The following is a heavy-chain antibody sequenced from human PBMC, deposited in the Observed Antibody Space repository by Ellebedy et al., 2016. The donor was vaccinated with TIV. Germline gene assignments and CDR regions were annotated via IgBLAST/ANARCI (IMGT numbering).Heavy chain of an antibody. CDR1: GFTFSSYA. J-gene: IGHJ4*02. D-gene: IGHD2-2*03. Sequence: GGSLRLSCAASGFTFSSYAMHWVRQAPGKGLERVAVISYDGSNKYYADSVKGRFTISRDNSKNTLYLQMNSLRAEDTAVYYCARVDRRSALDYWGQGTLVTVSS. CDR3: ARVDRRSALDY. V-gene: IGHV3-30-3*01. CDR2: ISYDGSNK.